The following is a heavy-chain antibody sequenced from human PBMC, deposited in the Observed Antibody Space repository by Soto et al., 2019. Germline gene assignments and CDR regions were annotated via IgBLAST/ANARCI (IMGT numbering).Heavy chain of an antibody. J-gene: IGHJ6*02. CDR2: IYYSGST. Sequence: ETRSLSSPVSGGSIGVYYSSWLRQPPGKGLMWIGYIYYSGSTDYNPSLKSRVTISVDTSKNQFSLKLSSVTAADTAVYYCARDRPRGSGSYVPYYYYGMDVWGQGTTVNGS. V-gene: IGHV4-59*01. CDR1: GGSIGVYY. CDR3: ARDRPRGSGSYVPYYYYGMDV. D-gene: IGHD3-10*01.